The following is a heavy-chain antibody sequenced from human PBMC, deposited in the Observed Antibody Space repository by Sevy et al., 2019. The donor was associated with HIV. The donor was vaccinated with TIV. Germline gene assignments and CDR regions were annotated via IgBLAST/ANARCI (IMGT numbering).Heavy chain of an antibody. J-gene: IGHJ4*02. CDR3: AKALSHYSNYFLIDY. CDR1: GFTFSSYA. V-gene: IGHV3-23*01. CDR2: ISGSGGST. Sequence: GGSLRLSCAASGFTFSSYAMSWVRQAPGKGLEWVSAISGSGGSTYYADSVKGRFTISRDNSKNTLYLQMNSLRAEDTAVYYCAKALSHYSNYFLIDYCGQGTLVTVSS. D-gene: IGHD4-4*01.